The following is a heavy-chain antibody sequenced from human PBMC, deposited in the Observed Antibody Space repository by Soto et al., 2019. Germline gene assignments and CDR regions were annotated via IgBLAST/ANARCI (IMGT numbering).Heavy chain of an antibody. V-gene: IGHV4-59*01. CDR3: ARAIAVAVNWFDP. CDR2: IYYSGST. Sequence: PSETLSLTCTVSGGSISSYYWSWIRQPPGKGLEWIGYIYYSGSTNYNPSLKSRVTISVDTSKNQFSLKLSSVTAADTAVYYCARAIAVAVNWFDPWGQGTLVTVSS. J-gene: IGHJ5*02. CDR1: GGSISSYY. D-gene: IGHD6-19*01.